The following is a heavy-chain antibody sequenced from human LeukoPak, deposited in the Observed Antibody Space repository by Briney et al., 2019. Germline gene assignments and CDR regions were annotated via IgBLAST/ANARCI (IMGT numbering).Heavy chain of an antibody. D-gene: IGHD3-10*01. J-gene: IGHJ2*01. CDR3: ARGKAGDDTNWFSDL. Sequence: TGGSLRLSCAASGFTFSSYAMSWVRQAPGKGLVWVSLINSDSRDIKYAASVKGRFTISRDNAKNTLYLQMNSLSAEDTAVYYCARGKAGDDTNWFSDLWGRGTLVTVSS. V-gene: IGHV3-74*01. CDR1: GFTFSSYA. CDR2: INSDSRDI.